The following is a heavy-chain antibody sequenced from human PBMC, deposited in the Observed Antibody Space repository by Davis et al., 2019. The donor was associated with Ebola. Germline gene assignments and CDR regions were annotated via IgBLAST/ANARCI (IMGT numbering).Heavy chain of an antibody. CDR2: IAWNSGSI. D-gene: IGHD3/OR15-3a*01. CDR3: VKAPRLLWTGPNNWFDT. Sequence: PGGSLRLSCTASGFILTDFAMNWVRQIPGKGLEWVSGIAWNSGSIGYANSVKGRFTISRDKAKNSLYLQMDSLRPEGTALYCCVKAPRLLWTGPNNWFDTWGQGTLVTVS. J-gene: IGHJ5*02. CDR1: GFILTDFA. V-gene: IGHV3-9*01.